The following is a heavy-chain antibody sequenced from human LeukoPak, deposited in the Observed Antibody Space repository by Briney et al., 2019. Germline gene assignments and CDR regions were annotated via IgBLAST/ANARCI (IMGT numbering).Heavy chain of an antibody. D-gene: IGHD1-14*01. CDR2: INHSGST. Sequence: SETLSLTCTVSGGSITSNNYYWGWIRQPPGKGLEWIGEINHSGSTNYNPSLKSRVTISVDTSKNQFSLKLSSVTAADTAVYYCARSETGHLGYWGQGTLVTVSS. V-gene: IGHV4-39*07. CDR3: ARSETGHLGY. J-gene: IGHJ4*02. CDR1: GGSITSNNYY.